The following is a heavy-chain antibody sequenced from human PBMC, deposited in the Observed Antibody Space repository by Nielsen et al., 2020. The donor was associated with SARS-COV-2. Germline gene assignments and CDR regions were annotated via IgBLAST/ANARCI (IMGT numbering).Heavy chain of an antibody. V-gene: IGHV1-24*01. Sequence: ASVKVSCKVSGYSLTEISMHWVRQAPGKGLEWMGSFDPEDGEIIYAQKFQGRVTMSTDTSTSTAYMELRSLRSDDTAVYYCVRSGTLGVAGEVGALQYHYFHYGMDLWGQGTTVTVSS. D-gene: IGHD6-19*01. CDR3: VRSGTLGVAGEVGALQYHYFHYGMDL. J-gene: IGHJ6*02. CDR1: GYSLTEIS. CDR2: FDPEDGEI.